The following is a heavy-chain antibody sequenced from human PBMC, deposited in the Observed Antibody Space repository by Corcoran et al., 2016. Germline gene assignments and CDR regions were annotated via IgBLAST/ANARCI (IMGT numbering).Heavy chain of an antibody. V-gene: IGHV1-69*06. J-gene: IGHJ4*02. CDR1: GGTFSSYA. D-gene: IGHD3-9*01. Sequence: QVQLVQSGAEVKKPGSSVKVSCKASGGTFSSYAISWVRQAPGQGLEWMGGIIPIFGTANYAQKFPGRVTITADKSTSTAYMELSSLRSEDTAVYYCARAPHDILTGYYSHFDYWGQGTLVTVSS. CDR2: IIPIFGTA. CDR3: ARAPHDILTGYYSHFDY.